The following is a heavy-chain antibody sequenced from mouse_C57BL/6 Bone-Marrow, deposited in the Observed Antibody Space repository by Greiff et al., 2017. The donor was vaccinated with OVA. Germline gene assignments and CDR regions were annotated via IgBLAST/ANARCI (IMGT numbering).Heavy chain of an antibody. D-gene: IGHD1-1*01. CDR2: IYPGDGDT. V-gene: IGHV1-80*01. J-gene: IGHJ1*03. CDR1: GYAFSSYW. Sequence: VKLMESGAELVKPGASVKISCKASGYAFSSYWMNWVKQRPGKGLEWIGQIYPGDGDTNYNGKFKGKATLTADKSSSTAYMQLSSLTSEDSAVYFCARWGSSTYWYFDVWGTGTTVTGSS. CDR3: ARWGSSTYWYFDV.